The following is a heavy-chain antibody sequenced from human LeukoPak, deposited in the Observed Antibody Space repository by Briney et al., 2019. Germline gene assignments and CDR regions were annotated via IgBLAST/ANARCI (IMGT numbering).Heavy chain of an antibody. CDR2: IYYSGST. CDR1: GGSISSYY. D-gene: IGHD4-17*01. V-gene: IGHV4-59*01. J-gene: IGHJ4*02. Sequence: PSETLSLTCTASGGSISSYYWSWIRQPPGKGLEWIGYIYYSGSTNYNPSLKSRVTISVDTSKNQFSLKLSSVTAADTAVYYCARGGGYGDYEDYWGQGTLVTVSS. CDR3: ARGGGYGDYEDY.